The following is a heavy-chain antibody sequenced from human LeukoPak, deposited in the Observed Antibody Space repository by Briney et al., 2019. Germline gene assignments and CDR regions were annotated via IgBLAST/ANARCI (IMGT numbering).Heavy chain of an antibody. J-gene: IGHJ4*02. Sequence: GASVKVSCKASGYSFASYGISWVRQAPGQGLEWMGWISANNGNTNSAQKFQGRVTVTTDTSTSTAYMELRSLRFDDTAVYYCARELGQYGSSWGQGTLVTVSS. CDR1: GYSFASYG. V-gene: IGHV1-18*01. D-gene: IGHD2-2*01. CDR2: ISANNGNT. CDR3: ARELGQYGSS.